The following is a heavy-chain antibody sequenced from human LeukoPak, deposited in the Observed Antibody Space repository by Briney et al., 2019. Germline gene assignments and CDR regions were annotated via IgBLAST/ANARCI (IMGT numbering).Heavy chain of an antibody. Sequence: ASVKVSCKASGGSFSSSVITWVRQAPGQGLEWMGRIIPILGVSNFAQKFQGRVTITADKSTNTAHMEMSSLTSEDTAVYYCTREGVYSPDPSSYHRYAFDNWGQGTVVTVSS. J-gene: IGHJ3*02. CDR3: TREGVYSPDPSSYHRYAFDN. V-gene: IGHV1-69*04. D-gene: IGHD3-16*02. CDR2: IIPILGVS. CDR1: GGSFSSSV.